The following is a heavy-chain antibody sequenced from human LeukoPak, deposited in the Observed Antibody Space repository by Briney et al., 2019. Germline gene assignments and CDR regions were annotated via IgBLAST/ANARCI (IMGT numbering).Heavy chain of an antibody. V-gene: IGHV3-33*06. Sequence: GKSLRLSCAASGFNFSNYGMHWVRQAPGKGLEWEAVIWYDGSIQYYADSVKGRFTISRDNSKNTLYLQMNSLRAEDTAVYYCAKGDDFWSAWGQGTLVTVSS. CDR3: AKGDDFWSA. J-gene: IGHJ5*02. CDR2: IWYDGSIQ. CDR1: GFNFSNYG. D-gene: IGHD3-3*01.